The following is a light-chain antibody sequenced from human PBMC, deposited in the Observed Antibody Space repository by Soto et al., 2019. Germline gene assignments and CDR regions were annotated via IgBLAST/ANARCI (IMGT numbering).Light chain of an antibody. V-gene: IGKV3-15*01. Sequence: EIVMTQSPATLSVSPGERATLSCRASQSVSSNLAWYQQKPGQAPRLLIYGASPRATGIPARFSGSGSGTEFPLTISSLQSEDFAVYYCQQYNNWPFTFGPGTKVDIK. CDR1: QSVSSN. J-gene: IGKJ3*01. CDR2: GAS. CDR3: QQYNNWPFT.